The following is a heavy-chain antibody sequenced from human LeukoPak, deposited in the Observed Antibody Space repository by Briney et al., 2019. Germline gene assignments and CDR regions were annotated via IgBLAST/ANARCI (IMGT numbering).Heavy chain of an antibody. D-gene: IGHD3-10*01. CDR3: AHSEDYYGSVDAFDI. J-gene: IGHJ3*02. V-gene: IGHV2-5*02. CDR1: GFSLSTSGVG. Sequence: SGPTLVNPTQTLTLTCTFSGFSLSTSGVGVGWIRQPPGKALEWLAFIYWDDDKRYSPSLESRLTITKDTFKNQVVLTMTNRDPVDTATYYCAHSEDYYGSVDAFDIWGQGTMVTVSS. CDR2: IYWDDDK.